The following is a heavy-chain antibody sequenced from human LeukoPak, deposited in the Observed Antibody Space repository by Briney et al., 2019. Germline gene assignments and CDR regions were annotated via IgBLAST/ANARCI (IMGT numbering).Heavy chain of an antibody. D-gene: IGHD6-6*01. CDR3: ASSSSSDFGAFDI. J-gene: IGHJ3*02. CDR2: IYYRGST. V-gene: IGHV4-59*01. CDR1: GGSISSYY. Sequence: SGTLSLTCTVSGGSISSYYWSWIRQPPGKGLEWIGYIYYRGSTNYNPSLKSRVTISVDTSKNQFSLKLSSVTAADTAVYYCASSSSSDFGAFDIWGQGTMVTVSS.